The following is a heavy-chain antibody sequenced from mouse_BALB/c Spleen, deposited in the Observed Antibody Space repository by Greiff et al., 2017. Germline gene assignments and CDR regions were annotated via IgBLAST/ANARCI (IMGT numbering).Heavy chain of an antibody. J-gene: IGHJ2*01. CDR3: NASGDGYYESDY. V-gene: IGHV14-4*02. CDR2: IDPENGDT. Sequence: EVKVEESGAELVRSGASVKLSCTASGFNIKDYYMHWVKQRPEQGLEWIGWIDPENGDTEYAPKFQGKATMTADSSSNTAYLQLSSLTSEDTAVYYCNASGDGYYESDYWGQGTTLTVSS. D-gene: IGHD2-3*01. CDR1: GFNIKDYY.